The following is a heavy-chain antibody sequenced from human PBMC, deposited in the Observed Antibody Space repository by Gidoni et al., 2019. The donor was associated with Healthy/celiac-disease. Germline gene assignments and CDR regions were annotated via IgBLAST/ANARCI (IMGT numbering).Heavy chain of an antibody. Sequence: QVQLVESGGGVVQPGRSLRHSCAASGFTFSSYGMHWVRQAPGKGLEWVAVISYDGSNKYYADSVKGRFTISRDNSKNTLYLQMNSLRAEDTAVYYCAKEYYDFWSGYYTSDYWGQGTLVTVSS. D-gene: IGHD3-3*01. J-gene: IGHJ4*02. CDR2: ISYDGSNK. V-gene: IGHV3-30*18. CDR3: AKEYYDFWSGYYTSDY. CDR1: GFTFSSYG.